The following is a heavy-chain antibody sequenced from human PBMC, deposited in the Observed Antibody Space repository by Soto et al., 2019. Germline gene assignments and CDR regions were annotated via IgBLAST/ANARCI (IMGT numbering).Heavy chain of an antibody. Sequence: GESLKISCKGSGYSFTSYWISWVRQMPGKGLEWMGRIDPSDSYTNYSPSFQGHATISADKSISTAYLQWSSLRASDTAMYYCAFEASAAATYYYYGMDVWGQGTTVTV. CDR1: GYSFTSYW. D-gene: IGHD6-13*01. CDR2: IDPSDSYT. V-gene: IGHV5-10-1*01. CDR3: AFEASAAATYYYYGMDV. J-gene: IGHJ6*02.